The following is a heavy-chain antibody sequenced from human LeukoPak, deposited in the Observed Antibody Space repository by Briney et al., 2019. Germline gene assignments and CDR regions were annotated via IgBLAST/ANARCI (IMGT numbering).Heavy chain of an antibody. V-gene: IGHV1-46*01. CDR2: INPNGGST. CDR1: GYSFTSYF. Sequence: ASVKVSCKASGYSFTSYFIHWVRRAPGQGLEWMGIINPNGGSTGYAQKFQGRVSMSRDTSTSTVYMELSSLRSEDTAVYYCVREGGGDRGRAFDMWGQGTMVTVSS. D-gene: IGHD2-21*02. CDR3: VREGGGDRGRAFDM. J-gene: IGHJ3*02.